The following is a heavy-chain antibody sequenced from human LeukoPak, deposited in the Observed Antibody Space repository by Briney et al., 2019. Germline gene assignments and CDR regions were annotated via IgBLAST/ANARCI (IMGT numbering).Heavy chain of an antibody. CDR3: ATDNFEY. CDR1: GSTLTEFS. V-gene: IGHV1-24*01. Sequence: EASVKVSCKVSGSTLTEFSMHWVRQAPGKGLEWMGGYGPEDGETIYAQNFQGRVTVTDDSSTGTVYMDLSSLRSEDTAMYYCATDNFEYWGQGTQVTVSS. J-gene: IGHJ4*02. CDR2: YGPEDGET.